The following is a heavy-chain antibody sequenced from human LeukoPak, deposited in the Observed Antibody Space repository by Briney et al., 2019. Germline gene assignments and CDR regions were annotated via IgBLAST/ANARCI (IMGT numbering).Heavy chain of an antibody. CDR3: ARGTYTIFGVVIKTSDAFDI. Sequence: ASVKVSCKASGYTFTGYYMHWVRQATGQGLEWMGWMNPNSGNTGYAQKFQGRVTITRNTSISTAYMELSSLRSEDTAVYYCARGTYTIFGVVIKTSDAFDIWGQGTMVTVSS. J-gene: IGHJ3*02. D-gene: IGHD3-3*01. CDR1: GYTFTGYY. CDR2: MNPNSGNT. V-gene: IGHV1-8*03.